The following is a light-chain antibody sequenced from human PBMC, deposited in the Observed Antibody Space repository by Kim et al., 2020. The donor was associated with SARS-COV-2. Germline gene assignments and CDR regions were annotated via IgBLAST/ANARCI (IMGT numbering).Light chain of an antibody. J-gene: IGKJ1*01. V-gene: IGKV3-20*01. CDR2: GAS. CDR1: QRVRSNY. CDR3: QQYGRSRT. Sequence: EIVLTQSPGTLSLSPGEGATLSCRASQRVRSNYLAWYQQKPGQAPRLLIYGASSRATGIPDRFWGSGSETDFTLTISRLEPEDFAVYFWQQYGRSRTFGQGTKVDIK.